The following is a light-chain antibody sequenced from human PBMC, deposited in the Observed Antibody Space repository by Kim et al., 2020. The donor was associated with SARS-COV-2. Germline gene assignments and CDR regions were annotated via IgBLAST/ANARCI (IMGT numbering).Light chain of an antibody. CDR3: YSAADNNWL. V-gene: IGLV3-27*01. J-gene: IGLJ3*02. CDR1: VLAKRY. CDR2: KDS. Sequence: SVSPGQTARITCSGDVLAKRYARWFQQKPGQAPLLVIYKDSKRPSGIPERFSGSSSGTTVTLTISRAQVEDEADYYCYSAADNNWLFGGGTQLTVL.